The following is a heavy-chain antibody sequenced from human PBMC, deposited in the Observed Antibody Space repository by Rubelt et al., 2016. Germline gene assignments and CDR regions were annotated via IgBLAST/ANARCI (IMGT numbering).Heavy chain of an antibody. CDR3: SRDSASQGFLFDY. Sequence: GSLRLSCSVSGFNFRNAWMTWVRQAPGKGLEWVGRIKSKTDGETTDYAAPVKGRFTISRDDSKNTLYLQMNSLKTEDTAVYYCSRDSASQGFLFDYWGQGTLVTVSS. CDR1: GFNFRNAW. J-gene: IGHJ4*02. CDR2: IKSKTDGETT. V-gene: IGHV3-15*01.